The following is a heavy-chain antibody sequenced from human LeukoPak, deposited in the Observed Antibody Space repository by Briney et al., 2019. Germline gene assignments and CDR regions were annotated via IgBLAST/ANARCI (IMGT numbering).Heavy chain of an antibody. V-gene: IGHV3-7*01. Sequence: PGGSLRLPCAASGFTFSSYWMSWVRQAPGKGLEWVANIKQDGSEKYYVDSVKGRFTISRDNAKNSLYLQMNSLRAEDTAVYYCARDPDYYDSSGQGAFDIWGQGTMVTVSS. CDR2: IKQDGSEK. CDR3: ARDPDYYDSSGQGAFDI. D-gene: IGHD3-22*01. J-gene: IGHJ3*02. CDR1: GFTFSSYW.